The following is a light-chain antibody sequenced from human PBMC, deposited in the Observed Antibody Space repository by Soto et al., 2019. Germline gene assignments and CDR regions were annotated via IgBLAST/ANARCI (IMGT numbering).Light chain of an antibody. CDR3: QSHERSAHVV. V-gene: IGLV1-40*01. CDR1: SSNIGAGYD. J-gene: IGLJ2*01. CDR2: GNS. Sequence: QSVLTQPPSVSGAPGQRVTISCTGSSSNIGAGYDVHWYQQLPGTAPKLLIYGNSNRPSGVPDRFSGSKSGTSASLAITGLQAGAEADYYRQSHERSAHVVFGGGTQLPVL.